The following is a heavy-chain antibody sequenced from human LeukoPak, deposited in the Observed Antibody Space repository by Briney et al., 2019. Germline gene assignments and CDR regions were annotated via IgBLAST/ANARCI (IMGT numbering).Heavy chain of an antibody. CDR1: GFTFSSYR. Sequence: GGSLRLSCAASGFTFSSYRMNWVRQAPGKGLEWVSSISSSSSYIYYADSVKGRFTISRDNAKNSLYLQMNSLRAEDTAVYYCAAGGYCSSTSCYHHWGQGTLVTVSS. CDR3: AAGGYCSSTSCYHH. J-gene: IGHJ4*02. CDR2: ISSSSSYI. V-gene: IGHV3-21*01. D-gene: IGHD2-2*01.